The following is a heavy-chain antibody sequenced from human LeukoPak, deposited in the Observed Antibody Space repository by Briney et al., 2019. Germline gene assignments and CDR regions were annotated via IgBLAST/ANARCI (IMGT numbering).Heavy chain of an antibody. CDR3: AKDGAWLRFDD. J-gene: IGHJ4*02. V-gene: IGHV3-23*01. D-gene: IGHD5-12*01. CDR1: GFSFSSYG. Sequence: GGSLRLSCAASGFSFSSYGMSWVRQAPGKGLEWVSGISPGGGPTYYADSVRGRFTISRDDSKNTLYLQMKNVRAEDTAVYYCAKDGAWLRFDDWGQGILVTVSS. CDR2: ISPGGGPT.